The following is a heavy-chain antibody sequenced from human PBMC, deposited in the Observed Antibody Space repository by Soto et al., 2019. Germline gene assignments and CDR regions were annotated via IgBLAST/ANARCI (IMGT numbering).Heavy chain of an antibody. V-gene: IGHV4-34*01. Sequence: SETLSLTCAVYGGSFSGCYWSWIRQPPGKGLEWIGEINHSGSTNYNPSLKSRVTISVDTSKNQFSLKLSSVTAADTAVYYCARVRITIFGVASYGMDVWGQGTTVTVSS. CDR1: GGSFSGCY. J-gene: IGHJ6*02. CDR3: ARVRITIFGVASYGMDV. D-gene: IGHD3-3*01. CDR2: INHSGST.